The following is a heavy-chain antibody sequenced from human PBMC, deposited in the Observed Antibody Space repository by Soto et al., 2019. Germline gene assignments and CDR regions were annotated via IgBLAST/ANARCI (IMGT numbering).Heavy chain of an antibody. CDR3: ARDEYFDYGDYYYYYMDV. CDR2: ISAYNGNT. V-gene: IGHV1-18*01. Sequence: ASVKVSCKASGYTFTSYGISWVRQAPGQWLEWMGWISAYNGNTNYAQKLQGRVTMTTDTSTSTAYMELRSLRSDDTAVYYCARDEYFDYGDYYYYYMDVWGKGTTVTVSS. CDR1: GYTFTSYG. D-gene: IGHD4-17*01. J-gene: IGHJ6*03.